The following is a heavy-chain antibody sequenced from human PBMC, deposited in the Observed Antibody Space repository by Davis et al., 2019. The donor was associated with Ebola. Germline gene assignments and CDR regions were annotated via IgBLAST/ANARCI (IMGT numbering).Heavy chain of an antibody. J-gene: IGHJ6*02. D-gene: IGHD3-10*02. CDR2: ISSSSSTI. CDR1: GFTFSSYS. Sequence: GESLKISCAASGFTFSSYSMNWVRQAPGKGLEWVSYISSSSSTIYYADSVKGRFTISRDNAKNSLYLQMNSLRDEDTAVYYCARPGSSRFGDYYYYYGMDVWGQGTTVTVSS. CDR3: ARPGSSRFGDYYYYYGMDV. V-gene: IGHV3-48*02.